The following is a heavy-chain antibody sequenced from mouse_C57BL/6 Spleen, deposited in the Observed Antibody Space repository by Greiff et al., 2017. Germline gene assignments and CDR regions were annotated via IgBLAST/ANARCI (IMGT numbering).Heavy chain of an antibody. CDR2: IRLKSDNYAT. CDR1: GFTFSNYW. CDR3: TGGGTLAWFAY. D-gene: IGHD3-3*01. V-gene: IGHV6-3*01. Sequence: EVKVEESGGGLVQPGGSMKLSCVASGFTFSNYWMNWVRQSPEKGLEWVAQIRLKSDNYATHYAESVKGRFTISRDDSKSSVYLQMNNLRAEDTGIYYCTGGGTLAWFAYWGQGTLVTVSA. J-gene: IGHJ3*01.